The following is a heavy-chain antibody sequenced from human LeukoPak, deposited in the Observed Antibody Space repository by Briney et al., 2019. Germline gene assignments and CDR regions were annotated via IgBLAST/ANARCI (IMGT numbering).Heavy chain of an antibody. CDR2: ISWNSGSI. J-gene: IGHJ4*02. CDR3: AKDILSVGVLAD. Sequence: GGSLRLSCAASGFTFDDYAMHWVRQAPGKGLEWVSGISWNSGSIGYADSVKGRFTISRDNAKNSLYLQMNSLRAEDTALYYCAKDILSVGVLADWGQGTLVTVSS. CDR1: GFTFDDYA. V-gene: IGHV3-9*01. D-gene: IGHD2-15*01.